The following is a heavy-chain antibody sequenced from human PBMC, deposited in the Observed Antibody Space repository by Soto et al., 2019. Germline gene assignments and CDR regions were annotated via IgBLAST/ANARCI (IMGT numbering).Heavy chain of an antibody. D-gene: IGHD1-26*01. CDR3: ARGWGPTFDF. CDR2: IYYSGST. CDR1: GGSISSDY. V-gene: IGHV4-59*01. Sequence: SETLCLTSTVAGGSISSDYWSWIRQPPGKGLEWIGYIYYSGSTNYNPSLKSRVTISVDTSKNQFSLKLSSVTAADTAVYYCARGWGPTFDFWGHGTLVTVSS. J-gene: IGHJ4*01.